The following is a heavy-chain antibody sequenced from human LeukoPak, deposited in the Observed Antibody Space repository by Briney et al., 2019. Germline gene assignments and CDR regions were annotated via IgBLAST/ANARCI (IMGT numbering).Heavy chain of an antibody. J-gene: IGHJ4*02. V-gene: IGHV3-74*01. CDR3: ARPGIGFDY. CDR1: GLTFSHAW. D-gene: IGHD1-26*01. CDR2: INSDGSST. Sequence: HPGGSLRLSCAASGLTFSHAWMNWVRQAPGKGLVWVSRINSDGSSTSYADSVKGRFTISRDNAKNTLYLQMNSLRAEDTAVYYCARPGIGFDYWGQGTLVTVSS.